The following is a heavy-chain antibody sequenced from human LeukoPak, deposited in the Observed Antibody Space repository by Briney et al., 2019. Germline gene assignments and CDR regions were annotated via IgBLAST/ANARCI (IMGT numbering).Heavy chain of an antibody. D-gene: IGHD3-10*01. J-gene: IGHJ4*02. CDR3: AKDARPLYGSGSYYNAAGPYFDY. CDR1: GFTFSTYW. V-gene: IGHV3-23*01. Sequence: GGSLRLSCAASGFTFSTYWMTWVRQAPGKGLEWVSAISGSGGSTYYADSVKGRFTISRDNSKNTLYLQMNSLRAEDTAVYYCAKDARPLYGSGSYYNAAGPYFDYWGQGTLVTVSS. CDR2: ISGSGGST.